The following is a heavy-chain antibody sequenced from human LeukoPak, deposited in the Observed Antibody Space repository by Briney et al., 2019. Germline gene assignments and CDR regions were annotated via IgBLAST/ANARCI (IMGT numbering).Heavy chain of an antibody. CDR2: ISGSGGST. J-gene: IGHJ4*02. Sequence: PGGSLRLSCAASGFTFSSYAMSWVRQAPGKGLEWVSAISGSGGSTYYADSVKGRFTISRDNSKNTLYLQMNSLRAEDTAVYYCAKEVSGYGLQYYDSSGYYGWGQGTLVTVSS. CDR3: AKEVSGYGLQYYDSSGYYG. D-gene: IGHD3-22*01. V-gene: IGHV3-23*01. CDR1: GFTFSSYA.